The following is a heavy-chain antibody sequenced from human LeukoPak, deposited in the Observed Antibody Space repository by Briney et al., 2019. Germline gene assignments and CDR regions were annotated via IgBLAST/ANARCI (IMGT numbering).Heavy chain of an antibody. D-gene: IGHD6-6*01. V-gene: IGHV4-34*01. CDR1: GASFSGYC. J-gene: IGHJ4*02. CDR3: ARRAIAARPWDY. CDR2: INHGGST. Sequence: SETLSLTCAVYGASFSGYCWSWVRQPPGKGLEWIGEINHGGSTNYNSSLKSRVTISVDTSKNQSSLKQSSVTAADTAVYYCARRAIAARPWDYWGQGTLVTVSS.